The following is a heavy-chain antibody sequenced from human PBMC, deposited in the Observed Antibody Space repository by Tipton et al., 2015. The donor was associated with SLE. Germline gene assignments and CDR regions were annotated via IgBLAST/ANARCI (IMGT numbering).Heavy chain of an antibody. CDR1: GGSISSSSYY. J-gene: IGHJ4*02. Sequence: TLSLTCTVSGGSISSSSYYWGWIRQPPGKGLEWIGSIYYSGSTYYNPSLKSRATISVDTSKNQFSLKLSSVTAADTAVYYCANGGGQVDPFDYWGQGTLVTVSS. D-gene: IGHD1-26*01. CDR3: ANGGGQVDPFDY. CDR2: IYYSGST. V-gene: IGHV4-39*07.